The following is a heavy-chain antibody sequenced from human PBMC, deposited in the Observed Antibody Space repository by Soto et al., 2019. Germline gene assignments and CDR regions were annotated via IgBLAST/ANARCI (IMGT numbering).Heavy chain of an antibody. D-gene: IGHD3-3*01. Sequence: PGGSLRLSCAASGFTFSNAWMNWVRQAPGKGLEWVGRIKSKTDGGTTDYAAPVKGRFTISRDDSKNTLYLQMNSLKTEDTAVYYCTTEGLYYDFWSGYYPKGNWFEPWGQGTLVTVFS. CDR1: GFTFSNAW. CDR3: TTEGLYYDFWSGYYPKGNWFEP. J-gene: IGHJ5*02. CDR2: IKSKTDGGTT. V-gene: IGHV3-15*07.